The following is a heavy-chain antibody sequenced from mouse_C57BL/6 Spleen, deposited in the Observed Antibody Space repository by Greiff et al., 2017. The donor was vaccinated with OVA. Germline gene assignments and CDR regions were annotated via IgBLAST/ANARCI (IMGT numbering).Heavy chain of an antibody. Sequence: VKLMESGAELVRPGPSVKMSCKASGYTFTNYWIGWAKQRPGHGLEWIGDIYPGGGYTNYNEKFKGKATLTADKSSSTAYMQFSSLTSEDSAIYYCAIYGSNNWYFDVWGTGTTVTVSS. J-gene: IGHJ1*03. D-gene: IGHD1-1*01. CDR3: AIYGSNNWYFDV. V-gene: IGHV1-63*01. CDR2: IYPGGGYT. CDR1: GYTFTNYW.